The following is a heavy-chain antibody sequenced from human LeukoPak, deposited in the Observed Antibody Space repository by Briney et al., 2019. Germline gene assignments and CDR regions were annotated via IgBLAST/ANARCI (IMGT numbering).Heavy chain of an antibody. Sequence: GGSLRLSCAASGFTFSSYGMHGVRQAPGKGVEWVAVIWYDGSNKYYADSVKGRFTISRDNSKNTLYLQMNSLRAEDTAVYYCARGPVAYYYGSGTGGMDVWGKGTTVTVSS. CDR3: ARGPVAYYYGSGTGGMDV. CDR1: GFTFSSYG. V-gene: IGHV3-33*01. D-gene: IGHD3-10*01. CDR2: IWYDGSNK. J-gene: IGHJ6*04.